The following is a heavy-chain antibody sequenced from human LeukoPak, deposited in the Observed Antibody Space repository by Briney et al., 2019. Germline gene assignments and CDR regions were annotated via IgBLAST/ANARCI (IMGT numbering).Heavy chain of an antibody. CDR2: INHSGST. Sequence: SETVSLTCAVYGGSFSGYYWSWIRQPPGKGLEWIGEINHSGSTNYNPSLKSRVTISVDTSKNQFSLKLGSVTAADTAVYYCARGNDIVVVITTPYYFDYWGQGTLVTVSS. CDR3: ARGNDIVVVITTPYYFDY. D-gene: IGHD3-22*01. J-gene: IGHJ4*02. CDR1: GGSFSGYY. V-gene: IGHV4-34*01.